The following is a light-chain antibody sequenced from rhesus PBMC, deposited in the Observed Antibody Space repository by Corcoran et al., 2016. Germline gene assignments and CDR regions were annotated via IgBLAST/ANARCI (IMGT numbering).Light chain of an antibody. J-gene: IGKJ1*01. V-gene: IGKV1-43*01. Sequence: DIQMTQSPSSLSASAGDRVTITCRASQGISTYLNWYQQKPGKAPKRLIYAASSLESGVPSRFSGSGSGTELTLTISSLQPEDFATYYCLQYNSNPPTFGQGTKVEIK. CDR1: QGISTY. CDR2: AAS. CDR3: LQYNSNPPT.